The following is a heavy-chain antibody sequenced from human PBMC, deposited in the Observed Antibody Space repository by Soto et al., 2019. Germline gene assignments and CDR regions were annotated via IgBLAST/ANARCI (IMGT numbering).Heavy chain of an antibody. Sequence: QVQLVESGGGVVQPGRSLRLSCAASGFTFSSYGMHWVRQAPGKGLEWVAVISYDGSNKYYADSVKGRFTISRDNSKNTRYLKVNRWRVKDRVVFYCAKEDSSGWDYSFKSWAQGTLVPLSS. CDR1: GFTFSSYG. J-gene: IGHJ4*02. CDR2: ISYDGSNK. V-gene: IGHV3-30*18. CDR3: AKEDSSGWDYSFKS. D-gene: IGHD6-19*01.